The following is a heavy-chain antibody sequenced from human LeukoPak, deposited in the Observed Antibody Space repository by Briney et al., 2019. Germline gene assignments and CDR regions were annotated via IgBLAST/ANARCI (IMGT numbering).Heavy chain of an antibody. CDR2: IYYSGSA. CDR1: GASISSYY. V-gene: IGHV4-59*12. CDR3: ARDRWFDP. Sequence: PSETLSLTCTVSGASISSYYWSWIRQPPGKGLEWIGYIYYSGSANYNPSLKSRVTISVDTSKNQFSLKLSSVTAADTAVYYCARDRWFDPWGQGTLVTVSS. J-gene: IGHJ5*02.